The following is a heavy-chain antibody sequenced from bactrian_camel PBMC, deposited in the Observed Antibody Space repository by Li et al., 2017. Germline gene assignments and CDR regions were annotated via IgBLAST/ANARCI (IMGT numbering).Heavy chain of an antibody. D-gene: IGHD6*01. CDR1: GNTFPSYC. J-gene: IGHJ4*01. Sequence: HVQLVESGGGSVQAGGSLGLACQVNGNTFPSYCIAWFRQAPGLEREGVASICTRGTVQEYYYNDSMKDQCTISQDRAKTTVYLQMNSLKPEDTAMYYCAHSPWWLREDVWYNRVHYQTWARGPRSPSP. V-gene: IGHV3S1*01. CDR3: AHSPWWLREDVWYNRVHYQT. CDR2: ICTRGTVQ.